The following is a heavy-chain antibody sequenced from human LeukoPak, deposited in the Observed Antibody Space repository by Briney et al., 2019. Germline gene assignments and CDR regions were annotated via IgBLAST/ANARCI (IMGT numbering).Heavy chain of an antibody. D-gene: IGHD6-19*01. V-gene: IGHV1-18*01. CDR1: GYTFTSYG. CDR2: ISAYNGNT. CDR3: ARVAGGVYSSGRYYFDY. Sequence: GASVKVSCKASGYTFTSYGISWVRQAPGQGLEWVGWISAYNGNTNYAQKLQGRVTMTTDTSTSTAYMELRSLRSDDTAVYYCARVAGGVYSSGRYYFDYWGQGTLVTVSS. J-gene: IGHJ4*02.